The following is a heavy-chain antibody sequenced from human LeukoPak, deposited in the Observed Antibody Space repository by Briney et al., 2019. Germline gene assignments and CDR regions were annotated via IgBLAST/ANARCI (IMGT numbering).Heavy chain of an antibody. CDR2: ISYDGSNK. V-gene: IGHV3-30-3*01. CDR3: ARDTPQEYSSGWFDAFDI. J-gene: IGHJ3*02. CDR1: GFTFSSYA. D-gene: IGHD6-19*01. Sequence: GGSLRLSCAASGFTFSSYAMHWVRQAPGKGLEWVAVISYDGSNKYYADSVKGRFTISRDNSKNTLYLQMNSLRAEDTAVYYCARDTPQEYSSGWFDAFDIWGQGTMVTVSS.